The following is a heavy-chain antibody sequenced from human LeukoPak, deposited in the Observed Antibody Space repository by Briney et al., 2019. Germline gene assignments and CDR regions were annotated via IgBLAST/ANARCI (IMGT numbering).Heavy chain of an antibody. D-gene: IGHD1-26*01. V-gene: IGHV4-59*01. Sequence: SETLSLTCTISGGSISTYYWTWIRQPPGKGLEWIAYIYYSGSGNFNPSLKSRVTLSVDTSKNQFSLKLSSVTAADTAVYYCARVGSGCFDYWGQGTLVAVSS. CDR1: GGSISTYY. CDR2: IYYSGSG. J-gene: IGHJ4*02. CDR3: ARVGSGCFDY.